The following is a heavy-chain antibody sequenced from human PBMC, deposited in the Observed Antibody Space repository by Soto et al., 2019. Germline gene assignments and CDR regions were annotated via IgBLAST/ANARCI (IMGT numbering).Heavy chain of an antibody. V-gene: IGHV4-59*08. CDR2: VYYTGGT. D-gene: IGHD1-26*01. CDR3: VRQGIDYLHGLVDV. CDR1: SGPSSSHN. Sequence: QVHVQQSGPGLVKPSETLSLSCTVSSGPSSSHNWGWIRQPPGRGLEWIGYVYYTGGTSYNPSLKSRVTISADTSTTHISLTLSSVTAADTAVYYCVRQGIDYLHGLVDVWCPGPTVSVSS. J-gene: IGHJ6*02.